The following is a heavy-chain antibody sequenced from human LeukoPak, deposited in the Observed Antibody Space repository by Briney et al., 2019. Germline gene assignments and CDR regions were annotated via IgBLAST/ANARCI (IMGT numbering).Heavy chain of an antibody. Sequence: GTSLRLSCAASGFTFSNYGMHWVRQAPGKGLEWVAVIWYDGSNKYYADSVKGRFTISRDNSKRTLYLQMNGLRAEDTAVYYCVRDGGVSGYDLLDYWGQGTLVTVSS. D-gene: IGHD5-12*01. CDR3: VRDGGVSGYDLLDY. CDR2: IWYDGSNK. V-gene: IGHV3-33*01. CDR1: GFTFSNYG. J-gene: IGHJ4*02.